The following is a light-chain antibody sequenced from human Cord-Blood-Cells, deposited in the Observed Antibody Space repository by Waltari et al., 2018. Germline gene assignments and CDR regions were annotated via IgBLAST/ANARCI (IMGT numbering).Light chain of an antibody. Sequence: EIVLTQSPGTLSLSPGERGTLSCRASQSVSSSYLACYQQKPGQAPRLLIYGSSSRATGIPDRFSGSGSGTDFTLTISRVETEDFAVYYCQQYGSSPITFGQGTRLEIK. J-gene: IGKJ5*01. CDR1: QSVSSSY. CDR2: GSS. CDR3: QQYGSSPIT. V-gene: IGKV3-20*01.